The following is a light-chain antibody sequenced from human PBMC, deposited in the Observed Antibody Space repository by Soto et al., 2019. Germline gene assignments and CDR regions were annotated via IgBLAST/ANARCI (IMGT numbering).Light chain of an antibody. V-gene: IGKV3D-20*02. CDR3: QQRHMWPIT. CDR2: GAS. J-gene: IGKJ5*01. Sequence: IVLTQSPGTLSLSTGERATLSCRASQSVSSSYLAWYQQKPGQAPRLLIYGASSRATGIPDRFSGSGSGTDFTLTISSLEPEDSAVYYCQQRHMWPITFGQGTRLEI. CDR1: QSVSSSY.